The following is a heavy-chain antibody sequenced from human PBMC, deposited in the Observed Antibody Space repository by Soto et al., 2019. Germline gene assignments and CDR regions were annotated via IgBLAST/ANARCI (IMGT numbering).Heavy chain of an antibody. D-gene: IGHD1-1*01. CDR3: ATAGNYRFDN. Sequence: GASVKVSCKASGYTFTGYYMHRVRQAPGQGLEWMGWINPNSGGTNYAQKFQGRFTISRDNAKNTLYLQMNILRVEDTAVYFCATAGNYRFDNWGLGTLVTVSS. CDR1: GYTFTGYY. J-gene: IGHJ4*02. V-gene: IGHV1-2*02. CDR2: INPNSGGT.